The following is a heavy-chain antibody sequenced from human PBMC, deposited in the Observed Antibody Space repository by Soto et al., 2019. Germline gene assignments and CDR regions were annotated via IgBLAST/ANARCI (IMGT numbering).Heavy chain of an antibody. J-gene: IGHJ3*02. CDR3: ASDCSGGSCYPEGGAFDI. V-gene: IGHV3-21*01. CDR1: GFTFSSYS. D-gene: IGHD2-15*01. CDR2: ISSSSSYI. Sequence: EVQLVESGGGLVKPGGSLRLSCAASGFTFSSYSMNWVRQAPGKGLEWVSSISSSSSYIYYADSVKGRFTISRDNAKNSLYLQMNSLRAEDTAVYYCASDCSGGSCYPEGGAFDIWGQGTMVTVSS.